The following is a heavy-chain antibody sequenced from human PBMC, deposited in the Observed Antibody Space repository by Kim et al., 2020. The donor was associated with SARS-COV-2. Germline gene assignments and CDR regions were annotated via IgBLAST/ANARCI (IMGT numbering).Heavy chain of an antibody. CDR3: ARAPVEMATILPGRVYGMDV. D-gene: IGHD5-12*01. Sequence: SVKVSCKASGGTFSSYAISWVRQAPGQGLEWMGRIIPILGIANYAQKFQGRVTITADKSTSTAYMELSSLRSEDTAVYYCARAPVEMATILPGRVYGMDVWGRGTTVPVFS. J-gene: IGHJ6*02. CDR2: IIPILGIA. V-gene: IGHV1-69*04. CDR1: GGTFSSYA.